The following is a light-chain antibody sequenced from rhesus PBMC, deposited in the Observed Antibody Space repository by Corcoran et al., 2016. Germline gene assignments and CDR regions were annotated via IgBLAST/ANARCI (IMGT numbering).Light chain of an antibody. CDR1: QNIYSK. CDR3: QHYYDNPYS. J-gene: IGKJ2*01. Sequence: DIQMTQSPSALSASVGDRVTISCRASQNIYSKLAWHQQKTGKAPKLLVYAASSLQTGIPSRFSGSGSGTDFTLTISSLQPEDSAAYYCQHYYDNPYSFGQGTKVGIK. V-gene: IGKV1S12*01. CDR2: AAS.